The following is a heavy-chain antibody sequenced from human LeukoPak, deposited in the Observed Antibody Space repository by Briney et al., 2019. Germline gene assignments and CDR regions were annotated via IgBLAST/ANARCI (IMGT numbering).Heavy chain of an antibody. D-gene: IGHD4/OR15-4a*01. CDR2: ISWNSANI. CDR3: AKGGNYGEPNYFDY. J-gene: IGHJ4*02. Sequence: GGSLRLSCAASGFTFDDYAMHWVRQVPGKGLEWVSSISWNSANIGYADSVRGRFTISRDNAKTSLYLQMNSLRAEDMALYYCAKGGNYGEPNYFDYWGQGTLVTVSS. V-gene: IGHV3-9*03. CDR1: GFTFDDYA.